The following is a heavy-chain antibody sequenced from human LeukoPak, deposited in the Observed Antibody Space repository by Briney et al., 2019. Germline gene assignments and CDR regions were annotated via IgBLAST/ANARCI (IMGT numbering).Heavy chain of an antibody. D-gene: IGHD3-10*01. J-gene: IGHJ4*02. CDR1: GGSFSGYY. CDR2: INHSGST. V-gene: IGHV4-34*01. CDR3: ASSNVLLWFGESPVY. Sequence: SETLSLTCAVYGGSFSGYYWSWVRQPPGKGLEWIGEINHSGSTNYNPSLKSRVTISVDTSKNQFSLKLSSVTAADTAVYYCASSNVLLWFGESPVYWGQGTLVTVSS.